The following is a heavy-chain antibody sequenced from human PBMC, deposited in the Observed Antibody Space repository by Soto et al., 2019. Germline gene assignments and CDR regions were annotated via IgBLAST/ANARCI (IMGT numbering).Heavy chain of an antibody. CDR1: GGSISSGGYY. CDR3: ARDQPFLGSGYDWNYYYYMDV. Sequence: ASETLSLTCTVSGGSISSGGYYWSWIGQHTGKGLEWFGYIYYSGSTYYNPSLKSRVTISVDTSKNQFSLKLSSVTAADTAVYYCARDQPFLGSGYDWNYYYYMDVWGKGTAVTVSS. V-gene: IGHV4-31*03. CDR2: IYYSGST. D-gene: IGHD5-12*01. J-gene: IGHJ6*03.